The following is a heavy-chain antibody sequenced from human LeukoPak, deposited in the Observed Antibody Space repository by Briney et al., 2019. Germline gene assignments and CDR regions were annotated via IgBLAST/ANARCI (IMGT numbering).Heavy chain of an antibody. CDR3: ARASYGYSSGWYIRSKLGTFDY. Sequence: SETLSLTCTVSGGSISSYYWSWIRQPPGKGLEWIGYIYYSGSTNYNPSLKSRVTISVDTSKNQFSLKLSSVTAADTAVYYCARASYGYSSGWYIRSKLGTFDYWGQGTLVTVSS. J-gene: IGHJ4*02. V-gene: IGHV4-59*01. CDR1: GGSISSYY. D-gene: IGHD6-19*01. CDR2: IYYSGST.